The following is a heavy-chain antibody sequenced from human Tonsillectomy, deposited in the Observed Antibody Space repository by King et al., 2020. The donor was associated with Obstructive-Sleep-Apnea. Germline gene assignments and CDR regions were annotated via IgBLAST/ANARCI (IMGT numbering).Heavy chain of an antibody. Sequence: QLVQSGGGVVQPGRSLRLSCAASGFTFSTYAMHWVRQAPGKGLEWVAFISYDGSNKYYADSVKGRFTISRDNSKNTLHLQMNSLGTEDTAVYYCAREDSGDTASYWGQGTLVTVSS. CDR2: ISYDGSNK. CDR1: GFTFSTYA. V-gene: IGHV3-30*04. J-gene: IGHJ4*02. CDR3: AREDSGDTASY. D-gene: IGHD5-18*01.